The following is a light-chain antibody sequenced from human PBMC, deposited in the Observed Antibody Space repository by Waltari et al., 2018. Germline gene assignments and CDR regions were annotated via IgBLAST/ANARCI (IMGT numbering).Light chain of an antibody. CDR3: QHYYSDSRA. V-gene: IGKV1-5*03. CDR2: KAS. CDR1: QSISRW. J-gene: IGKJ1*01. Sequence: DIQMTQSPSTLSASVGDRVTITCRASQSISRWLAWCQQKPGKAPKLLIYKASSLASDVTSRFSGSGFGTDFTLTIRSLQPDDFATYSCQHYYSDSRAFGQGTKVEVK.